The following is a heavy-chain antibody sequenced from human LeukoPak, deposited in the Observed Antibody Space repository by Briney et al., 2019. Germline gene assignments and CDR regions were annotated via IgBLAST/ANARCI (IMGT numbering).Heavy chain of an antibody. CDR1: GFTFSSYA. CDR2: ISYDGSNK. J-gene: IGHJ3*02. CDR3: AKAQYYDFWSGDDAFDI. V-gene: IGHV3-30-3*01. Sequence: GGSLRLSCAASGFTFSSYAMHWVRQAPGKGLEWVAVISYDGSNKYYADSVKGRFTISRDNSKNTLYLQMNSLRAEDTAVYYCAKAQYYDFWSGDDAFDIWGQGTMVTVSS. D-gene: IGHD3-3*01.